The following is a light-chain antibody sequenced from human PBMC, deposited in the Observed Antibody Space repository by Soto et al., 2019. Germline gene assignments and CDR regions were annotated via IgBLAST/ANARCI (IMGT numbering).Light chain of an antibody. CDR2: GAS. Sequence: EIVLTQSPGTLSLSPGERATLSCRASQSVSSSYLAWYQQKPGQAPRLLIYGASSRATGIPDRFSGSGSGTDFTLTIYRLEPEDFAVYYCQQYDSSPWTFGQGTKVDNK. CDR1: QSVSSSY. CDR3: QQYDSSPWT. V-gene: IGKV3-20*01. J-gene: IGKJ1*01.